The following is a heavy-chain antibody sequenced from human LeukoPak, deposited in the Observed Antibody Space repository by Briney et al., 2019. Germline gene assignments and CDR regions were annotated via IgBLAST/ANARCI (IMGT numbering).Heavy chain of an antibody. V-gene: IGHV1-46*01. CDR2: INPSGGST. CDR3: ARVEPQDILVSWFDP. J-gene: IGHJ5*02. CDR1: GYTFTSYY. D-gene: IGHD3-9*01. Sequence: ASVKVSCKASGYTFTSYYMHWVRQAPGQGLEWMGIINPSGGSTSYAQKFQGRVTMTTDTSTSTAYMELRSLRSDDTAVYYCARVEPQDILVSWFDPWGQGTLVTVSS.